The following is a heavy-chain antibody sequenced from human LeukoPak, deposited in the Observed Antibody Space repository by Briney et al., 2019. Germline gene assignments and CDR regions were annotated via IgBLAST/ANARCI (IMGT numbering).Heavy chain of an antibody. Sequence: SETLSLTCAVYGGSFRGYYWSWIRQPPGKGLEWIGEINHSGSTNYNPSLKSRVTISVDTSKNQFSLELSAVTAADTAVYYCARREGSSGWYDDYWGQGTLVTVSS. V-gene: IGHV4-34*01. J-gene: IGHJ4*02. CDR1: GGSFRGYY. D-gene: IGHD6-19*01. CDR3: ARREGSSGWYDDY. CDR2: INHSGST.